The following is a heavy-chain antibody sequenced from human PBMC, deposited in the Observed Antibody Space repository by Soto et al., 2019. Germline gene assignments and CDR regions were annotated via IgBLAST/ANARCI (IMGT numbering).Heavy chain of an antibody. CDR2: IWYDGSNK. CDR1: GFTFSSHG. CDR3: VRWGNWKVPDH. J-gene: IGHJ4*02. D-gene: IGHD3-16*01. V-gene: IGHV3-33*01. Sequence: QVQLVESGGGVVQPGTSLRLSCAASGFTFSSHGMHWVRQAPGKGPEWVAVIWYDGSNKYYADSVRGRFTVSRDNAKNTLYLQMNSLRVGDTAVYRCVRWGNWKVPDHWGQGTLVTVSS.